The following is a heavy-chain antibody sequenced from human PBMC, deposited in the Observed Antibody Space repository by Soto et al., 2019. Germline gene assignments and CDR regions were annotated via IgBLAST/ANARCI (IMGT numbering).Heavy chain of an antibody. V-gene: IGHV1-69*06. CDR2: IIPISGTT. D-gene: IGHD2-8*02. J-gene: IGHJ4*02. CDR1: GGTFNNYA. Sequence: QVQLVQSGAEVKRPESSMKVSCKPSGGTFNNYAINWVRQAPGQGLEWMGAIIPISGTTKYAQKFQGRVTITSDKSTFTVYMDLSRLRSEDTAVYYCARWGGLSCSGAVCFKKPFDYWGQGTLVTVSS. CDR3: ARWGGLSCSGAVCFKKPFDY.